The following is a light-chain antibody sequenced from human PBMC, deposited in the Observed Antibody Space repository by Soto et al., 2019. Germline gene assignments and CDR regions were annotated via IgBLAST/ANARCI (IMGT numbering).Light chain of an antibody. CDR1: SSDVGGYNF. V-gene: IGLV2-14*01. J-gene: IGLJ1*01. CDR3: SSYTISSTYV. Sequence: QSALTQPASVSGSPGQSITISCTGTSSDVGGYNFVSWYQQHPDKAPKLLIYDVSDRPSGVSNRFSGSKSGNTASLTISGLQAEDEADYYCSSYTISSTYVFGTGTKLTVL. CDR2: DVS.